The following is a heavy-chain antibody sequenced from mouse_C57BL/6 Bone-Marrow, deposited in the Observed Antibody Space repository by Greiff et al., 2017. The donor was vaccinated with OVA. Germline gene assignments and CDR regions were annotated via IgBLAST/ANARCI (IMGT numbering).Heavy chain of an antibody. CDR3: ADGAKYYGSSYEVWYDEV. J-gene: IGHJ1*03. Sequence: QVQLKESGPELVKPGASVKISCKASGYAFSSSWMNWVKQRPGKGLEWIGRIYPGDGDTNYNGKFKGKATLTADKSSSTAYMQLSSLTSEDSAVYVCADGAKYYGSSYEVWYDEVGGTGTTVTGSS. CDR2: IYPGDGDT. CDR1: GYAFSSSW. V-gene: IGHV1-82*01. D-gene: IGHD1-1*01.